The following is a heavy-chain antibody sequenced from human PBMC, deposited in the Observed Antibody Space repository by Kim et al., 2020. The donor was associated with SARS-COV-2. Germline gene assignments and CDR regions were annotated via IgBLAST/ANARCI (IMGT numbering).Heavy chain of an antibody. J-gene: IGHJ5*02. D-gene: IGHD2-15*01. CDR2: T. Sequence: TEYAASVKGRFTISRDDSKSIAYLQMNSLKTEDTAVYYCTRSGVGNWFDPWGQGTLVTVSS. V-gene: IGHV3-49*02. CDR3: TRSGVGNWFDP.